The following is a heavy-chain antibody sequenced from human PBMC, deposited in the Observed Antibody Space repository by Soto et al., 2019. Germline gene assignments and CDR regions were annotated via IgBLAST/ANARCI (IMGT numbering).Heavy chain of an antibody. Sequence: GGSLRLSCAASGFTFSSYSMNWVRQAPGKGLEWVSYISSSSSTIYYADSVKGRFTISRDNAKNSLYLQMNSLRAEDTAVYYCALPSDILTGYYDYWGQGTLVTVSS. J-gene: IGHJ4*02. CDR2: ISSSSSTI. CDR3: ALPSDILTGYYDY. D-gene: IGHD3-9*01. V-gene: IGHV3-48*01. CDR1: GFTFSSYS.